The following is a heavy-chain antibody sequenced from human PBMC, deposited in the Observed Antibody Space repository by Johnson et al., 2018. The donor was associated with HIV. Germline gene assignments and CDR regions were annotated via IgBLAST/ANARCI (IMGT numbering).Heavy chain of an antibody. CDR3: ARLNREQQLVTLDAFDI. J-gene: IGHJ3*02. CDR1: GFSSSNSD. D-gene: IGHD6-13*01. Sequence: VQLVESGGGLVQPGGSLRLSCAASGFSSSNSDMHWVRQATGRGLEWVSIIGTAADTYYADSVKGRFTISRDNSKNTLYLQMNSLRAEDTAVYYCARLNREQQLVTLDAFDIWGQGTMVTVSS. V-gene: IGHV3-13*01. CDR2: IGTAADT.